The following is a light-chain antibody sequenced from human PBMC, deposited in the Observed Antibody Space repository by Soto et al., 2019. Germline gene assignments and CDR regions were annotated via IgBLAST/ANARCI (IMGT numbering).Light chain of an antibody. CDR2: DAS. CDR3: QQRSNQIT. Sequence: EFVLTQSPATLSLSPGERDTLSCRASQSVSSYLAWYQQKPGQAPRLLIYDASNRATGIPARFSGSGSGTDFTLTISSLEPEDFAVYYCQQRSNQITFGQGTRLEI. V-gene: IGKV3-11*01. J-gene: IGKJ5*01. CDR1: QSVSSY.